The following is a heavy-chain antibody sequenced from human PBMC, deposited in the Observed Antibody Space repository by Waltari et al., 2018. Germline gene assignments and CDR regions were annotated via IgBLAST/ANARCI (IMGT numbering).Heavy chain of an antibody. Sequence: QFQLPESGPGLVNPSGPLSLTCAVSGDPVSSPYWESWVRQSPQKRLEWIGQVHGSGRTNYNPSFASRITVSLDTSNNLFALKVTSATAADTAVYYCARDRGRGLYLDTWGPGTLVTVSP. CDR3: ARDRGRGLYLDT. V-gene: IGHV4-4*02. J-gene: IGHJ5*02. D-gene: IGHD2-15*01. CDR2: VHGSGRT. CDR1: GDPVSSPYW.